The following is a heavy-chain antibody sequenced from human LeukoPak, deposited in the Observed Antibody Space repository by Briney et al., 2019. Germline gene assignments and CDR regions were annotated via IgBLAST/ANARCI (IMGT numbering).Heavy chain of an antibody. CDR2: IIPIFGTA. CDR3: ARAVLPAAVVDY. J-gene: IGHJ4*02. CDR1: GGTFSSYA. V-gene: IGHV1-69*05. Sequence: ASVKVSCKASGGTFSSYAISWVRQAPGQGLEWMGGIIPIFGTANYAQKFQGRVTITTDESTSTAYMELSSLRSEDTAVYYCARAVLPAAVVDYWGQGTLVTVSS. D-gene: IGHD2-2*01.